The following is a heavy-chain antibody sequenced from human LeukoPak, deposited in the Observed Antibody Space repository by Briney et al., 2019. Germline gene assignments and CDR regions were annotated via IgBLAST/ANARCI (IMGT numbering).Heavy chain of an antibody. CDR3: ARERESGSSWFDP. J-gene: IGHJ5*02. V-gene: IGHV5-51*01. CDR1: GYSFTDYW. Sequence: GESLKISCKASGYSFTDYWIGWVRQMPGKGLEWMAIVYPANSDTRYSASFRGQVTISADTSITTAYLQWSSLTASDTAMYYCARERESGSSWFDPWGQGTLVTVSS. D-gene: IGHD3-10*01. CDR2: VYPANSDT.